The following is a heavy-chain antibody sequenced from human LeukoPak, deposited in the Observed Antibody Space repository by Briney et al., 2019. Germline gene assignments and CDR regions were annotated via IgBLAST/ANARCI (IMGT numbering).Heavy chain of an antibody. V-gene: IGHV1-69*05. CDR2: LIPIFGTA. CDR1: GGTFSSYA. Sequence: ASVKVSCKASGGTFSSYAISWVRQAPGQGLEGMGRLIPIFGTANYAQKFQGRVTITTDEATSTAYMELSSLRSEDTAVYYCAREYGDYGLDYWGQGTLVTVSS. J-gene: IGHJ4*02. CDR3: AREYGDYGLDY. D-gene: IGHD4-17*01.